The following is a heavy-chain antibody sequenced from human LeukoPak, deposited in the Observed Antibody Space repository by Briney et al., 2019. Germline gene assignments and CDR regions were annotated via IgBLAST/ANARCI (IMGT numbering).Heavy chain of an antibody. V-gene: IGHV3-66*01. D-gene: IGHD3-22*01. CDR1: EFSVGSNY. J-gene: IGHJ4*02. CDR3: ARDESSGHSAY. CDR2: IYSGGST. Sequence: GGSLRLSCAASEFSVGSNYMTWVRQAPGKGLEWVSLIYSGGSTYYADSVKGRFTISRDNSKNTLYLQMNSLRAEDTAVYYCARDESSGHSAYWGQGTLVTVSS.